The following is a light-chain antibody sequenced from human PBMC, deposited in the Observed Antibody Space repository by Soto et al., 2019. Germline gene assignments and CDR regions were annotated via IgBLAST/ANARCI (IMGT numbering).Light chain of an antibody. CDR3: SSYAGSNNYV. V-gene: IGLV2-8*01. CDR2: EVS. CDR1: SSDVGGYNY. Sequence: QSVLTQPPSASGSPVQSVTISCTGSSSDVGGYNYVSWYQQHPGKAPKLMIYEVSKRPSGVPDRFSGSKSDNTASLTVSGLQAEDEADYYCSSYAGSNNYVFGTGTKVTVL. J-gene: IGLJ1*01.